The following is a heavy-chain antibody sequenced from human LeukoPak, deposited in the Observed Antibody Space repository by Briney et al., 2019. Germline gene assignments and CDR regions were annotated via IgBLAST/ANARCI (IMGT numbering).Heavy chain of an antibody. CDR3: ARDTYYYDSSGYYGY. Sequence: ASVKVSCKASGYTFTGYYMHWVRQAPGQGLEWMGWINPNSGGTNYEQKFQGRVTMTRDTSISTAYMELSRLRSDDTAVYYCARDTYYYDSSGYYGYWGQGTLVTVSS. CDR1: GYTFTGYY. D-gene: IGHD3-22*01. V-gene: IGHV1-2*02. J-gene: IGHJ4*02. CDR2: INPNSGGT.